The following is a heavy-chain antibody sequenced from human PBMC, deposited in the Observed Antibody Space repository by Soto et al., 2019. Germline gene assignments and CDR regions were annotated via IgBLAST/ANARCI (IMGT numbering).Heavy chain of an antibody. V-gene: IGHV4-59*11. Sequence: SETLSLTCPFSGCSISRHYWSWIRQPPGKGLEWIGNIYYSGSTSYNPSLKSRVTISVDRSRTQFSLQLSSVTAADTAVYYCARSGGSGIYSYLSLDYWGHGTLVTVSS. CDR1: GCSISRHY. D-gene: IGHD3-10*01. CDR2: IYYSGST. J-gene: IGHJ4*01. CDR3: ARSGGSGIYSYLSLDY.